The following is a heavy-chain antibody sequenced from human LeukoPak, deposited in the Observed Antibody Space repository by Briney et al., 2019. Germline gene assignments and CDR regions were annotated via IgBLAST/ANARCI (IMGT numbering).Heavy chain of an antibody. Sequence: GGSLRLSCVVSGISFSGSWMTWIRQAPGRGLESVANINEDGSVTYFVDSVKGRFAISRDNANNSVFLQLKSLRAEDTAVYYCATGRLQPAHWGQGTLVTVSS. CDR2: INEDGSVT. J-gene: IGHJ4*02. V-gene: IGHV3-7*01. CDR3: ATGRLQPAH. CDR1: GISFSGSW. D-gene: IGHD5-24*01.